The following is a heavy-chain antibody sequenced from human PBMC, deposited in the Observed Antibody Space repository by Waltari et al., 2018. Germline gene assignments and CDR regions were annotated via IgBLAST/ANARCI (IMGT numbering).Heavy chain of an antibody. CDR2: IKADGSGA. Sequence: EGQLVESGGGLVQPGGSLRLSCAASGFTFSDFYMHWVRQAPGKGLVGVSRIKADGSGATYADSVRGRFTISRDNTKSTLYLQMSSLRVDDTAVYYCANHRPGGYGMAVWGQGTTVTVSS. D-gene: IGHD2-15*01. CDR3: ANHRPGGYGMAV. J-gene: IGHJ6*02. CDR1: GFTFSDFY. V-gene: IGHV3-74*01.